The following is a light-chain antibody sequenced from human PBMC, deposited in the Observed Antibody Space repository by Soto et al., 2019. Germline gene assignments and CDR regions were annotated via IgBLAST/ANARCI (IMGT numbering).Light chain of an antibody. Sequence: DIQMTQSPSSLSASVGDRVTITCRASQTITGYLNWYQQRPGKAPKLLIYAASSLQSGVPSRFSGRGSGTDFTLTINSLQPEDFATYYCQQSHGIPYTFGPGTKLEIK. CDR1: QTITGY. J-gene: IGKJ2*01. V-gene: IGKV1-39*01. CDR3: QQSHGIPYT. CDR2: AAS.